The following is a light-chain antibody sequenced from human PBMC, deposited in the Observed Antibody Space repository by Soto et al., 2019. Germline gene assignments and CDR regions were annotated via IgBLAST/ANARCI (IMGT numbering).Light chain of an antibody. CDR3: PQSYSTPLP. Sequence: DIQMTQSPSSLSASVGDRVTITCRTSQSIGNYLNWYQQKPGKAPKLLIYAASSLQSGIPSRFSGSGSGTDFTLTISSLQPEDFATYCCPQSYSTPLPFGGGTKVEIK. CDR1: QSIGNY. J-gene: IGKJ4*01. CDR2: AAS. V-gene: IGKV1-39*01.